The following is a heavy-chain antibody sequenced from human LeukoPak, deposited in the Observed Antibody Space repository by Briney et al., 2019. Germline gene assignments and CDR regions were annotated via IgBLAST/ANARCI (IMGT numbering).Heavy chain of an antibody. V-gene: IGHV3-23*01. D-gene: IGHD5-12*01. CDR1: GFTFSSYA. Sequence: TGGSLRLSCAASGFTFSSYAMSWVRQAPGKGLEWVSAISGSGGSTYYADSVKGRFTISRDNSKNTLYLQMNSLRAEDTAVYYCAREMGLNIVATFGYWGQGTLVTVSS. CDR3: AREMGLNIVATFGY. J-gene: IGHJ4*02. CDR2: ISGSGGST.